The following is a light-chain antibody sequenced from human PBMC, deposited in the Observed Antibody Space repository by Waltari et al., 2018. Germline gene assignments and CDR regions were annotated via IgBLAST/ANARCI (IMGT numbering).Light chain of an antibody. Sequence: QSALTHPASVSGSPGQSITISCTGSNSDVGGYNFVPWYQQHPGKAPKLMIYDVSNRPSGVSNRFSGSKSGNTASLTISGLQPEDAADYYCNSYSTSSTFVFGTGTRVTVL. CDR3: NSYSTSSTFV. J-gene: IGLJ1*01. CDR1: NSDVGGYNF. CDR2: DVS. V-gene: IGLV2-14*01.